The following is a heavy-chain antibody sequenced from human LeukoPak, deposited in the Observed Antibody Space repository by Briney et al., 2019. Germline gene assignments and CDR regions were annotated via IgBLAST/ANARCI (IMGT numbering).Heavy chain of an antibody. CDR3: AKDMESAYDCSGYYSPFDS. CDR2: ICKSGGST. D-gene: IGHD3-22*01. V-gene: IGHV3-23*01. CDR1: GFPLSSYA. Sequence: GGSLRLSCAVSGFPLSSYAMSWVRQAAGRGLEWVSAICKSGGSTYYADSVRGRFTISRDNSKNTLYLQMNSPKAEDTAVYYCAKDMESAYDCSGYYSPFDSWAQGILVTVSS. J-gene: IGHJ4*02.